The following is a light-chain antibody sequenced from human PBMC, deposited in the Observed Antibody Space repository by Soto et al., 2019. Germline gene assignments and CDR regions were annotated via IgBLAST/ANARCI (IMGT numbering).Light chain of an antibody. J-gene: IGKJ1*01. CDR1: QTISSW. V-gene: IGKV1-5*03. CDR2: KAS. Sequence: DIQMTQSPSTLSGSVGDRVTITCRASQTISSWLAWYQQKPGKAPKLLIYKASTLKSGVPSRFSDSGSGTDFTLTISSLQPEDFATYYCQQANSFPGTFGQGTKVDI. CDR3: QQANSFPGT.